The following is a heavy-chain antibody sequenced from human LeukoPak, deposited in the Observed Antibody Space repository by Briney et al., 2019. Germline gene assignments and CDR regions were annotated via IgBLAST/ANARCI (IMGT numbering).Heavy chain of an antibody. J-gene: IGHJ4*02. CDR1: GFTFSSYW. CDR2: IKQDGSEK. Sequence: GGSLRLSCADSGFTFSSYWMSWVRQAPGKGLGWVANIKQDGSEKYYVDSVQGRFTTSSDNATNSLYLQMNSLRAEDTAVYYCARDRQWLATTPFDYWGQGTLVTVSS. CDR3: ARDRQWLATTPFDY. D-gene: IGHD6-19*01. V-gene: IGHV3-7*01.